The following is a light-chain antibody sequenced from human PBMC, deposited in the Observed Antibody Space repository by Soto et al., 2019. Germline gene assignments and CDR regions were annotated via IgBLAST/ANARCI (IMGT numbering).Light chain of an antibody. Sequence: ETVLTQSPATLSSSPGERATLSCRASQSVSSYLAWYQQKPVQAPRLLIFDASNRATGTPARFSGSGSGTDFTLTISSLEPEDFAVYYCQQRSNWPWTFGQGTKVEIK. CDR1: QSVSSY. CDR3: QQRSNWPWT. J-gene: IGKJ1*01. V-gene: IGKV3-11*01. CDR2: DAS.